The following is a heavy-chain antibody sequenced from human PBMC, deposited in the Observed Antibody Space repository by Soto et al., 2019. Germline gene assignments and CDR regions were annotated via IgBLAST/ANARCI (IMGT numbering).Heavy chain of an antibody. CDR2: INHSGST. Sequence: SETLSLTCAVYGGSFSGYYWSWIRQPPGKGLEWIGEINHSGSTNYNPSLKSRVTISVDTSKNQFSLKLSSVTAADTAVYYCARGRQLAPETYFDYWGQGTLVTVSS. J-gene: IGHJ4*02. D-gene: IGHD6-6*01. V-gene: IGHV4-34*01. CDR3: ARGRQLAPETYFDY. CDR1: GGSFSGYY.